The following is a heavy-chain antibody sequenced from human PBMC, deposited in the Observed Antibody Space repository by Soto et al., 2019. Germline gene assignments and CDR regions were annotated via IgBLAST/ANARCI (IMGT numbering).Heavy chain of an antibody. J-gene: IGHJ6*01. CDR3: ARSRTGTTYGGMDV. Sequence: EVQLVESGGDLVQPGGSLRLSCAASGFAVSSNYMTWVRQAPGKGLEWVSVIHSGGDTHYADSVRGRFTISRDNSKNTLYLQMNSLGAEDTAVYYCARSRTGTTYGGMDVW. D-gene: IGHD1-7*01. CDR1: GFAVSSNY. CDR2: IHSGGDT. V-gene: IGHV3-66*01.